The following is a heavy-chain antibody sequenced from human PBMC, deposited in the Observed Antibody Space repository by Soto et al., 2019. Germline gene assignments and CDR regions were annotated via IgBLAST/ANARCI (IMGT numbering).Heavy chain of an antibody. Sequence: PSETLFLTCSVSGDSINSDNWSWIRQSPGKGLEWIGHVTSSGPTYISPSLKGRVTISVDTSKNQFFLSLSSVTAADTAIYYCARRNGDYPRIYYFDPWGQGTLVTVSS. CDR1: GDSINSDN. D-gene: IGHD4-17*01. CDR2: VTSSGPT. CDR3: ARRNGDYPRIYYFDP. V-gene: IGHV4-59*01. J-gene: IGHJ4*02.